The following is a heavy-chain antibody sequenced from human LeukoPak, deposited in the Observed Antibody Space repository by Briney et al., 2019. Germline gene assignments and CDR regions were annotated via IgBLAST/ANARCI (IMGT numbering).Heavy chain of an antibody. Sequence: PGRSLRLSCAASGFTFHDYAMHWVRQAPGKGLEWVSGISWNSGRIGYADSVKGRFTISRDNAKNSLYLQMNSLRPEDTALYYCAKVSRGVTGSYYGSGSYPDYWGQGTLVTVSS. V-gene: IGHV3-9*01. J-gene: IGHJ4*02. CDR3: AKVSRGVTGSYYGSGSYPDY. CDR1: GFTFHDYA. CDR2: ISWNSGRI. D-gene: IGHD3-10*01.